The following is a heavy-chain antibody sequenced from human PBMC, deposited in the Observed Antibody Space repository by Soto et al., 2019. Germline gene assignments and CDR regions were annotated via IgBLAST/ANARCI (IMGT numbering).Heavy chain of an antibody. J-gene: IGHJ5*02. V-gene: IGHV4-30-4*01. Sequence: PSETLSLTCTVSGGCISSGHYFWSWIRQPPGKGLEWIGYIYYTGSTYYNPSLKSRLTLSVDTSKNQFSLNLTSVTAADTAVYYCARDSFWSQRINWFDPWGQGTLVTVSS. CDR1: GGCISSGHYF. CDR3: ARDSFWSQRINWFDP. D-gene: IGHD3-3*01. CDR2: IYYTGST.